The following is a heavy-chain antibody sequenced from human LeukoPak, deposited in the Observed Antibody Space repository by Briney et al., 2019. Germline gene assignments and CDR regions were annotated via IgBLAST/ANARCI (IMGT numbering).Heavy chain of an antibody. CDR2: IYYTGST. Sequence: PSETLSLTCTISGGSISSISYYWGWIRQPPGKGLEWIGSIYYTGSTYYNPSLKSRVTISVDRSKNQFSLKLSSVTAADTAVYYCARVTPHFSMDVWGQGTTVTVSS. J-gene: IGHJ6*02. CDR3: ARVTPHFSMDV. V-gene: IGHV4-39*07. D-gene: IGHD2-15*01. CDR1: GGSISSISYY.